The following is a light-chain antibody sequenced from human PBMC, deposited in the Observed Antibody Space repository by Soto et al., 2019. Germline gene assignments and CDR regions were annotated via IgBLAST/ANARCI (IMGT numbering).Light chain of an antibody. J-gene: IGKJ2*01. Sequence: DIQMTQSPSTLSASVGDRVTITSRASQSISSWLAWYQQKPGKAPKLLIYDASSLESGVPSRFSGSGSGTEFTLTISSLQPDDFATYYCQQYNSYSSYTFGQGTKLEIK. V-gene: IGKV1-5*01. CDR1: QSISSW. CDR2: DAS. CDR3: QQYNSYSSYT.